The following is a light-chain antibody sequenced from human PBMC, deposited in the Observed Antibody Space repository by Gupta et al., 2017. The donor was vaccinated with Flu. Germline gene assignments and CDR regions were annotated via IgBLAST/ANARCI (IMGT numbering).Light chain of an antibody. V-gene: IGKV3-15*01. CDR2: GTS. CDR3: QQYSSWPLT. Sequence: LVLTQSSARLPVYPGERATLSCRGSQTVSSYLAWYQQKPGQAPRLLMYGTSTRATDIPNRFSGSGSGTEFTLTISSLQSEDFAVYYCQQYSSWPLTFGGGTKVEIK. J-gene: IGKJ4*01. CDR1: QTVSSY.